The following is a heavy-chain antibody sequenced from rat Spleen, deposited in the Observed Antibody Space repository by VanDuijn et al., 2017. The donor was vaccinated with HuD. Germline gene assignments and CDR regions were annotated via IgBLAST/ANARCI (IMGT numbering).Heavy chain of an antibody. CDR3: TTDGD. D-gene: IGHD1-12*02. Sequence: EVQLVESGGGLVQPGRSLKLSCAASGFTFSDYNMAWVRQAPKKGLEWVATISYDGSSTYYRDSVKGRFTISRDNAKSTLYLQMDSLRSEDTATYYCTTDGDWGQGVMVTVSS. CDR1: GFTFSDYN. CDR2: ISYDGSST. V-gene: IGHV5-7*01. J-gene: IGHJ2*01.